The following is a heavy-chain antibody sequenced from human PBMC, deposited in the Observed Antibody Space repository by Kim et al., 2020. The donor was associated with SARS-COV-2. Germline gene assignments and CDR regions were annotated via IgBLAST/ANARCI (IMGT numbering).Heavy chain of an antibody. D-gene: IGHD6-13*01. CDR3: VKVMSAGGVLDGVDV. CDR2: ISWNSSSE. Sequence: GGSLRLSCSASGFTFGDYAMHWVRQAPGKGLEFNSGISWNSSSEIYADSVKGRFTISRDNAKNSLYLQMSSLRAEDTALYYCVKVMSAGGVLDGVDVCGQASMLTVPS. J-gene: IGHJ3*01. CDR1: GFTFGDYA. V-gene: IGHV3-9*01.